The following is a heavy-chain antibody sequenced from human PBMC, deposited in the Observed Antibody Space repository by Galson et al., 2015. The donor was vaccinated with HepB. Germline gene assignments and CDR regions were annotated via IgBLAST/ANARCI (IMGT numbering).Heavy chain of an antibody. CDR1: GFTFDDYA. V-gene: IGHV3-9*01. D-gene: IGHD3-22*01. CDR3: AKETVPTYYDSSGSDFDY. J-gene: IGHJ4*02. Sequence: SLRLSCAASGFTFDDYAMHWVRQAPGKGLEWVSGISWNSGSIGYADSVKGRFTISRDNAKNSLYLQMNSLRAEDTALYYCAKETVPTYYDSSGSDFDYWGQGTLVTVSS. CDR2: ISWNSGSI.